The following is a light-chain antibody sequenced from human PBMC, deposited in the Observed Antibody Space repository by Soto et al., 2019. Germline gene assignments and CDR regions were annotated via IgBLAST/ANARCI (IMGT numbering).Light chain of an antibody. Sequence: DFRISRSPSSLSGFVGDGVTITCRASLTISSYLAWYHQKSGKAPKLLISAASSWDTGVPARFSGSVSGTDFTLTITSLESEDFAVYYCQQSGSLPWTFGQGTKVDIK. CDR2: AAS. J-gene: IGKJ1*01. V-gene: IGKV1-39*01. CDR3: QQSGSLPWT. CDR1: LTISSY.